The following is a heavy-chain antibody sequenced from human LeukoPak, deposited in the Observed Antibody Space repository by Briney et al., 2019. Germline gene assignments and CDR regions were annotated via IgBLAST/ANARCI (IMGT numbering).Heavy chain of an antibody. CDR1: GYSISSGYY. V-gene: IGHV4-38-2*02. Sequence: SETLSLTCTVSGYSISSGYYWGWIRQPPGKGLEWIGSIYHSGSTYYNPSLMSRVTISVDTSKNQFSLKLSSVTAADTAVYYCARALSYCSSTSCYNNWFDPWGQGTLVTVSS. CDR2: IYHSGST. CDR3: ARALSYCSSTSCYNNWFDP. J-gene: IGHJ5*02. D-gene: IGHD2-2*02.